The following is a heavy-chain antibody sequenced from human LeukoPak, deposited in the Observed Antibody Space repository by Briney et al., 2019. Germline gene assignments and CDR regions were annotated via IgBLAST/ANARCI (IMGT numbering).Heavy chain of an antibody. CDR3: AKGTYYDILTAPPDFDY. D-gene: IGHD3-9*01. Sequence: GGSLRLSCAASGITFSSYGMSWVRQAPGKGLEWVSGINWNGGSTGYADSVKGRFTISRDNAKNSLYQQMNSLRAEDTALYYCAKGTYYDILTAPPDFDYWGQGTLVTVSS. CDR2: INWNGGST. V-gene: IGHV3-20*04. J-gene: IGHJ4*02. CDR1: GITFSSYG.